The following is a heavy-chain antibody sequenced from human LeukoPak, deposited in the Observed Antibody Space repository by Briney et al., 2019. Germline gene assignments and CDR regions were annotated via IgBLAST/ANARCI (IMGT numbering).Heavy chain of an antibody. CDR2: IYYSGST. D-gene: IGHD3-3*01. Sequence: SETLSLTCTVSGGSISSSSYYWGWIRQPPGKGLEWIGSIYYSGSTYYNPSLKSRVTISVDTSKNQFSLKLSSVTAADTAVYYCARGETTIFGVVIGPWGQGTLVTVSS. V-gene: IGHV4-39*01. CDR1: GGSISSSSYY. CDR3: ARGETTIFGVVIGP. J-gene: IGHJ5*02.